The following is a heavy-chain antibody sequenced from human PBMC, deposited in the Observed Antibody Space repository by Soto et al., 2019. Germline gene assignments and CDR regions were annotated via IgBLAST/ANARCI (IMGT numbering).Heavy chain of an antibody. CDR2: IYTSGST. CDR1: GGSIISYY. Sequence: PSETLSLTCTVSGGSIISYYCICIRQPSLKGLEWIVRIYTSGSTNYNPSLKSRVTMSVDTSKNQFSLKLSSVTAADTAVYYCASSEVGKQQLAIYYFDYWGQGTLVTVSS. V-gene: IGHV4-4*07. D-gene: IGHD6-13*01. J-gene: IGHJ4*02. CDR3: ASSEVGKQQLAIYYFDY.